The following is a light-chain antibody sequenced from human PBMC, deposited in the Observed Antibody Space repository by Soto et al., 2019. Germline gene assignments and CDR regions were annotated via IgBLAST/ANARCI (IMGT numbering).Light chain of an antibody. CDR2: APP. J-gene: IGKJ2*01. CDR3: RQANGFSYT. V-gene: IGKV1-12*01. Sequence: LQMTQSPSSVSTSVGDRVTITCRASQGISSWIACYKQKPGKAPKLLIYAPPSLQCAASSRFSGIGSGTDFTLTNSSLQHEDFATCYCRQANGFSYTFGQGTRVDIK. CDR1: QGISSW.